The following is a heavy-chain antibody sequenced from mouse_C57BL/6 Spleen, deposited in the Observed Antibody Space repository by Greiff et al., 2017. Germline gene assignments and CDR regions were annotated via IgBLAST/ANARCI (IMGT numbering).Heavy chain of an antibody. CDR3: AIYDYDGWFAY. Sequence: EVKLVESGPGLVKPSQSLSLTCSVTGYSITSGYYWNWIRQFPGNKLEWMGYISYDGSNNYNPSLKNRTSITRDTSKNQFFLKLNSVTTEDTATYYCAIYDYDGWFAYWGQGTLVTVSA. CDR1: GYSITSGYY. CDR2: ISYDGSN. D-gene: IGHD2-4*01. V-gene: IGHV3-6*01. J-gene: IGHJ3*01.